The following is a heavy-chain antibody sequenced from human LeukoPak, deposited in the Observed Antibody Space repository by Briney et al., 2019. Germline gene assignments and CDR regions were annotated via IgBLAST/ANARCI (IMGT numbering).Heavy chain of an antibody. CDR2: IYYSGST. Sequence: SETLSLTCTVSGGSISSYYWSWIRQPPGKGLEWIGYIYYSGSTNYNPSLKSRVTISVDTSKNQFSLKLSSVTAADTAVYYCARDLPTNNMDVWGKGTTVTVSS. J-gene: IGHJ6*03. CDR3: ARDLPTNNMDV. V-gene: IGHV4-59*01. D-gene: IGHD5/OR15-5a*01. CDR1: GGSISSYY.